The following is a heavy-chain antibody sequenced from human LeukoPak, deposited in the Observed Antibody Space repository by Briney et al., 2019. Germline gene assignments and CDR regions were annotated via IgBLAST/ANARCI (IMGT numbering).Heavy chain of an antibody. J-gene: IGHJ4*02. CDR3: AKAHCSSTSCSRADN. Sequence: GGSLRLSCAASGFTFTRNAMAWVRHAPGRGLEWVSAIDGSGGTTFYADSVKGRVTISRVQTTNTVYLQMNSLRADDTAVYYCAKAHCSSTSCSRADNWGQGTLVTVSS. CDR2: IDGSGGTT. D-gene: IGHD2-2*01. V-gene: IGHV3-23*01. CDR1: GFTFTRNA.